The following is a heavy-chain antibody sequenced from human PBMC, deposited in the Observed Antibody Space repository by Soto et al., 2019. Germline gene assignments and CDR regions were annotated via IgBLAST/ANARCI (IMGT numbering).Heavy chain of an antibody. Sequence: QVQLVQSGGGVVQPGRSLRLSCAASGFIFSKYGMHWVRQAPGKGLVWVAVISHDGKVQYYADSMKGRFTISRDNSKNTLYLQMNSLRADDTAVYYCAKESPARVSHMFDMWGQGTMVTVSS. CDR1: GFIFSKYG. CDR2: ISHDGKVQ. CDR3: AKESPARVSHMFDM. J-gene: IGHJ3*02. D-gene: IGHD5-18*01. V-gene: IGHV3-30*18.